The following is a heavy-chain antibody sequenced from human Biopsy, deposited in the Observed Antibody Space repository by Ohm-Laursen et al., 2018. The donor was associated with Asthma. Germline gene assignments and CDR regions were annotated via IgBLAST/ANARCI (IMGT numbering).Heavy chain of an antibody. Sequence: GASVKVSCKSLAGTFNTYVIGWVRQDPGQGLEWMGGINSVFGTTTYPQKFQDRVTITADDSTSTVYMELSSLRSEDTTVYYCARKAGSCISRTCYSLDFWGQGTLVTVSS. CDR2: INSVFGTT. CDR3: ARKAGSCISRTCYSLDF. V-gene: IGHV1-69*13. J-gene: IGHJ4*02. CDR1: AGTFNTYV. D-gene: IGHD2-2*01.